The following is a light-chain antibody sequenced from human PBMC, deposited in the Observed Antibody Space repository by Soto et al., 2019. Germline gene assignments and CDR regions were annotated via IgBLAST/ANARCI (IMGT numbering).Light chain of an antibody. Sequence: QSVLTQPPSVSGAPGQRVTISCTGSSSNIRAGYDVHWYQQLPGTAPKLLIYGKSNRPSGVPDRFSGSKSGTSASLAITGXXXXDXXXXXXQSYDSSLSGSVVFGGGTKLTVL. CDR1: SSNIRAGYD. CDR3: QSYDSSLSGSVV. CDR2: GKS. V-gene: IGLV1-40*01. J-gene: IGLJ2*01.